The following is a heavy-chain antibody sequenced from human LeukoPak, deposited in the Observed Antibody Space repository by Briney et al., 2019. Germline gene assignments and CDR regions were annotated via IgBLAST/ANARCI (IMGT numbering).Heavy chain of an antibody. CDR3: AREDGSGSGEDY. CDR1: GFTFSTFW. D-gene: IGHD3-22*01. CDR2: IRQDGSEK. Sequence: GGSLRLSCAASGFTFSTFWMSWVRQAPGKGLEWVANIRQDGSEKYYVDFVKGRFTISRDNAKNSLYLQMNSLRAEDTAVYYCAREDGSGSGEDYWGQGTLVTVSS. V-gene: IGHV3-7*01. J-gene: IGHJ4*02.